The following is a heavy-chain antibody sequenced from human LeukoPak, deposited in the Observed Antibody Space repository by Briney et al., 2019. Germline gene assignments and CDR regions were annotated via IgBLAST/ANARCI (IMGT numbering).Heavy chain of an antibody. CDR3: ARGTWDVVVPAAIRSYAFYFDY. V-gene: IGHV4-34*01. CDR2: IKHSGST. J-gene: IGHJ4*02. D-gene: IGHD2-2*01. Sequence: PWGTLSLTCAVAGGSFNGYNGSGSRQPPGKGREGIGEIKHSGSTNYNPSLKRRVTISVDTSKNQFSLKLSSVTAADTAVYYCARGTWDVVVPAAIRSYAFYFDYWGQGTLVTVSS. CDR1: GGSFNGYN.